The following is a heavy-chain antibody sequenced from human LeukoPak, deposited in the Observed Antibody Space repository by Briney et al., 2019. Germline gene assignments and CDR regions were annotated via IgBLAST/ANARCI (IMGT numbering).Heavy chain of an antibody. J-gene: IGHJ4*02. V-gene: IGHV3-53*01. CDR3: ARGDSYDSSGCHL. Sequence: GGSLRLSRAASGFTVSSNYMSWVRQAPGKGLEWVSVIYSGGSTYYADSVKGRFTISRDNSKNTLYLQMNSLRAEDTAVYYCARGDSYDSSGCHLWGQGTLVTVSS. CDR1: GFTVSSNY. D-gene: IGHD3-22*01. CDR2: IYSGGST.